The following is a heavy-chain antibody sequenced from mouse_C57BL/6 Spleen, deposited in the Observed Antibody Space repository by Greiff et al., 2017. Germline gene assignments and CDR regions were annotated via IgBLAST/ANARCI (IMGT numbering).Heavy chain of an antibody. D-gene: IGHD4-1*01. Sequence: QVQLQQSGAELVKPGASVKISCKASGYAFSSYWMNWVKQRPGKGLEWIGQIYPGDGDTNYNGKFKGKATLTADKSSSTAYMQLSSLTSEDSAVYFCARSGTGRDAMDYWGQGTSVTVSS. CDR2: IYPGDGDT. J-gene: IGHJ4*01. CDR1: GYAFSSYW. CDR3: ARSGTGRDAMDY. V-gene: IGHV1-80*01.